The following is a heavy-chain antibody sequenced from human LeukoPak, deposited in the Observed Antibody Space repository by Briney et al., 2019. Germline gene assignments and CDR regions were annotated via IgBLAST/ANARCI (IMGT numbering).Heavy chain of an antibody. CDR3: ARTSSSTSSIDY. J-gene: IGHJ4*02. Sequence: SETLSLTCTVSGASISSGGYYWSWIRQHPGKGLEWIGYIYYSGSTNYNPSLKSRVTISVDTSKNQFSLKLSSVTAADTAVYYCARTSSSTSSIDYWGQGTLVTVSS. CDR1: GASISSGGYY. V-gene: IGHV4-31*03. D-gene: IGHD2-2*01. CDR2: IYYSGST.